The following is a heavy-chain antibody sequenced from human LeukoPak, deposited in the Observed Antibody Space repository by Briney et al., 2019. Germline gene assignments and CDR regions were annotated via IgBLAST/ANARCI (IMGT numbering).Heavy chain of an antibody. J-gene: IGHJ4*02. Sequence: PSETLSLTCAVSGGSISSSNWWSWVRQPPGKGLEWIGEIYHSGSTNYNPSLKSRVTISVDKSKNQFSLKLSSVTAADTAVYYCARGVIYIAADPFDYWGQGTLVTVSS. CDR3: ARGVIYIAADPFDY. CDR1: GGSISSSNW. D-gene: IGHD6-13*01. CDR2: IYHSGST. V-gene: IGHV4-4*02.